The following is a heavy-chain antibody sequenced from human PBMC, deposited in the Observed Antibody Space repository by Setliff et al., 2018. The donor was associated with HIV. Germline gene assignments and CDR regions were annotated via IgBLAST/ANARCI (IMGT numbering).Heavy chain of an antibody. J-gene: IGHJ4*02. D-gene: IGHD6-19*01. CDR3: ARETPNSGWYRKEGYYFDY. Sequence: QLGGSLSLSCAVSGSTFTNYAMSWVRQAPGKGLQWVSTISGSGGNTNYADSVKGRFTVSRDNSKNTLYLQMNSLRPEDTALYYCARETPNSGWYRKEGYYFDYWGQGTLVTVSS. V-gene: IGHV3-23*01. CDR2: ISGSGGNT. CDR1: GSTFTNYA.